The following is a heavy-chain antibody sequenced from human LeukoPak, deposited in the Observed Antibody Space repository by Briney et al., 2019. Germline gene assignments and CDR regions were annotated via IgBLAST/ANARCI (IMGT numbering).Heavy chain of an antibody. V-gene: IGHV1-18*01. J-gene: IGHJ5*02. CDR3: ARDRESYDYNFHRGWFDP. Sequence: ASVKVSCKASGYTFTDYGLSWVRLAPGQGLEWMGWISVYNGNTTYAQKFQGRLTVTTDTSTSTAYMELRSLRSDDTAVYYCARDRESYDYNFHRGWFDPWGQGTLVTVSS. D-gene: IGHD5-24*01. CDR1: GYTFTDYG. CDR2: ISVYNGNT.